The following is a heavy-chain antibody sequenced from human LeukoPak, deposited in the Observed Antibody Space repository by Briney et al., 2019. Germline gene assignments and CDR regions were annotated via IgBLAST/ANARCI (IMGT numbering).Heavy chain of an antibody. CDR2: ISWNSGSI. CDR1: GFTFDDYA. V-gene: IGHV3-9*01. CDR3: AKDRMAVAGRLFDY. D-gene: IGHD6-19*01. Sequence: GGSLRLSCAASGFTFDDYAMHWVRQAPGKGLEWVSGISWNSGSIGYADSVKGRFTISRDNAKNSLYLQMNSLRAEDTALYYCAKDRMAVAGRLFDYWGQGTLVTVSS. J-gene: IGHJ4*02.